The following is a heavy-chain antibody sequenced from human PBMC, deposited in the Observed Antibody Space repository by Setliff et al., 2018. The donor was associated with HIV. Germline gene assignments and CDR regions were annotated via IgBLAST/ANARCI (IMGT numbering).Heavy chain of an antibody. V-gene: IGHV4-34*01. CDR1: GGSFSGYY. Sequence: SETLSLTCAVYGGSFSGYYWGWIRQPPGKGLEWIGTIYYTGSTYYNPSLKSRLTISVDTSKNQLSLRLTPVTATDTAVYYCARLRTAPAGRLYPPGYWGQGTLVTVSS. CDR2: IYYTGST. D-gene: IGHD6-13*01. J-gene: IGHJ4*02. CDR3: ARLRTAPAGRLYPPGY.